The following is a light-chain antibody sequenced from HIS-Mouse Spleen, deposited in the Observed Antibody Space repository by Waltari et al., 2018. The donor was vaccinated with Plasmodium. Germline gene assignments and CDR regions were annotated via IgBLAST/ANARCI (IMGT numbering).Light chain of an antibody. V-gene: IGKV3-20*01. J-gene: IGKJ4*01. Sequence: IVLTPSPGTLSSSPGERATLSCRASQSVSSSYLAWYQPKPGQAPRLLIYGASSRATGIPDRFSGSGSGTDFTLTISRLEPEDFAVYYCQQYGSSPLTFGGGTKVEIK. CDR3: QQYGSSPLT. CDR2: GAS. CDR1: QSVSSSY.